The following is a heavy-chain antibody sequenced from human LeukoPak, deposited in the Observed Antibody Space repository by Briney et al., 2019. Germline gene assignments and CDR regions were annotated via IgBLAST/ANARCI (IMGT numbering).Heavy chain of an antibody. J-gene: IGHJ4*02. CDR3: AKDFVGAYRI. Sequence: GGSLRLSCAASGFTFSSYSMNWVRQAPGKGLEWVSSISSSSSYIYYADSVKGRFTISRDNSKNTLYLQMNSLRAEDTAVYYCAKDFVGAYRIWGQGTLVTVSS. V-gene: IGHV3-21*04. CDR2: ISSSSSYI. D-gene: IGHD1-26*01. CDR1: GFTFSSYS.